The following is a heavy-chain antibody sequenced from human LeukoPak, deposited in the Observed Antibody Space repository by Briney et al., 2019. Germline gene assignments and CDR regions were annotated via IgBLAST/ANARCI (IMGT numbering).Heavy chain of an antibody. CDR3: ARGGGYYDFWSGYYTSTFDY. J-gene: IGHJ4*02. D-gene: IGHD3-3*01. CDR1: GFTFSSYE. V-gene: IGHV3-21*01. CDR2: ISSSSSYI. Sequence: GGSLRLSCAASGFTFSSYEMNWVRQAPGKGLEWVSSISSSSSYIYYADSVKGRFTISRDNAKNSLYLQMNSLRAEDTAVYYCARGGGYYDFWSGYYTSTFDYWGQGTLVTVSS.